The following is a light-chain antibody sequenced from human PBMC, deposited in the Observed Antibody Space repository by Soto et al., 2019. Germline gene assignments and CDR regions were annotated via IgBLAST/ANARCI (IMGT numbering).Light chain of an antibody. J-gene: IGKJ4*01. Sequence: EILLTQSPGTLFLTPCLRATVYCRASQSGTSSCLAWYRQRPGQAPRLLIYSASTRATGTPGRISGSGSGTDFTLTISRLEPQDFAVYYCQQYGSSPLTFGGGTKVDIK. CDR2: SAS. CDR1: QSGTSSC. CDR3: QQYGSSPLT. V-gene: IGKV3-20*01.